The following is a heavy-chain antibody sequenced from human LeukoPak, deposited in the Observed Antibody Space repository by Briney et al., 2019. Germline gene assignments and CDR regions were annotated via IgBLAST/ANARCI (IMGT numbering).Heavy chain of an antibody. Sequence: PVGSLRLSCAASGFTFSSYSMNWVRQAPGKGLEWVSSISSSSSYIYYADSVKGRFTISRDNAKNSLYLQMNSLRAEDTAVYYCARDSSPPLLRPKGFDYWGQGTLVTVSS. CDR3: ARDSSPPLLRPKGFDY. CDR2: ISSSSSYI. CDR1: GFTFSSYS. J-gene: IGHJ4*02. D-gene: IGHD2-15*01. V-gene: IGHV3-21*01.